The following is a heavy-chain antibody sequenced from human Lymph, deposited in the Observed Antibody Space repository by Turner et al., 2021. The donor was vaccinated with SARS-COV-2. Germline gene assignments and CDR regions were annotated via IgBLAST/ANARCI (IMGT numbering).Heavy chain of an antibody. V-gene: IGHV1-69*04. CDR2: MIPILCIA. J-gene: IGHJ5*02. D-gene: IGHD1-26*01. CDR1: GATFRSYA. Sequence: QIQLVQSWAEVKKPGSSVKVSCKSSGATFRSYAINWVRHAPGKGLEWTGRMIPILCIANYAQKIQCRVKITADKSTSTAYMYQSTLRSEVTAMYYGARGILDSYSGSYYSWSDHWGQGTLVTVSS. CDR3: ARGILDSYSGSYYSWSDH.